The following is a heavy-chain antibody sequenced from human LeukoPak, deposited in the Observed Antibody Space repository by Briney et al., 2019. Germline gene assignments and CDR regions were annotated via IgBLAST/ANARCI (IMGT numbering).Heavy chain of an antibody. V-gene: IGHV4-59*01. CDR2: IDYSGNT. CDR1: GVSISSYY. Sequence: SETLSLTCTVSGVSISSYYWTWIRQPPGKGLKWIGNIDYSGNTKYNPSLKSRVTISADTSKNQFSLKLSSVTAADTAVYYCARWYYDSSGYRYFDYWGQGTLVTVSS. J-gene: IGHJ4*02. D-gene: IGHD3-22*01. CDR3: ARWYYDSSGYRYFDY.